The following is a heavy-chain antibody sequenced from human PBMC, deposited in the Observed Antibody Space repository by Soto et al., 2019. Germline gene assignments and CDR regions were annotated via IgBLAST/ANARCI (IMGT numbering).Heavy chain of an antibody. V-gene: IGHV6-1*01. Sequence: SQTLSLTCAISRDSVSSDSAAWNWIRQSPSRGLEWLGRTYYRSKWYNDYAVSVNGRITINPDTSKNHFSLQLNSVTPEDTAVYYCVRSRVFIAVAGMATYYYYYGMDVWGQGTTVTVSS. D-gene: IGHD6-19*01. CDR3: VRSRVFIAVAGMATYYYYYGMDV. J-gene: IGHJ6*02. CDR2: TYYRSKWYN. CDR1: RDSVSSDSAA.